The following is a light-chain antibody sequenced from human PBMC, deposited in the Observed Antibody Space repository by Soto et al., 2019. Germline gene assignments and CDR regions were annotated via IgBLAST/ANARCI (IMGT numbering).Light chain of an antibody. CDR1: SSNIGAGYD. Sequence: QSVLTQPPSVSGAPGQRVTISCTGSSSNIGAGYDVHWYQQLPGTAPKLLIYGNSNRPSGVPDRFSGSKSGTSASLAITGLQAEDEADYYCQSYDCSLSGLHVVFGGGTKLTVL. CDR2: GNS. CDR3: QSYDCSLSGLHVV. V-gene: IGLV1-40*01. J-gene: IGLJ2*01.